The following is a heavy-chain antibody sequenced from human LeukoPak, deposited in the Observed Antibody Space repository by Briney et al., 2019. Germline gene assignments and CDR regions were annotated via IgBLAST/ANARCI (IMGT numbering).Heavy chain of an antibody. CDR1: GFTSSTYF. D-gene: IGHD5-18*01. Sequence: GGSLRLSCAASGFTSSTYFMSWVRQAPGKGLEWVSAISGSGGSTYYADSVKGRFTISRDNSKNTLYLQMNSLRAEDTAVYYCAKVIGYSYGCVDYWGQGTLVTVSS. CDR3: AKVIGYSYGCVDY. V-gene: IGHV3-23*01. CDR2: ISGSGGST. J-gene: IGHJ4*02.